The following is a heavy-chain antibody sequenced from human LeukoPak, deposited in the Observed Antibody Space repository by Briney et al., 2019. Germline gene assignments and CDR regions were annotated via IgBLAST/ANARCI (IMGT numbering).Heavy chain of an antibody. V-gene: IGHV3-33*01. CDR1: GFTFSSYG. CDR2: IWYDGSNK. CDR3: ARDRIRFSTSGNWFDP. Sequence: GGSLRLSGAASGFTFSSYGMHWVRQAPGKGLEWVAVIWYDGSNKYYADSVKGRFTISRDNSKNTLYLQMNSLRAEDTAVYYCARDRIRFSTSGNWFDPWGQGTLVTVSS. J-gene: IGHJ5*02. D-gene: IGHD3-3*01.